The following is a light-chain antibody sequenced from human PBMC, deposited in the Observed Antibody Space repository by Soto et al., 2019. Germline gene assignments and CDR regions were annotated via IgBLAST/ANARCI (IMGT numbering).Light chain of an antibody. V-gene: IGKV1-5*01. Sequence: DIQMTQSPSTLSASIGDRVTITCRASQSINSWLAWYQQKPGKAPKLLIYDASNLASGVPSRFSGSGSGTEFTLVISSLQPGDFATYYCQQYYTYSYTFGQGTKLEI. CDR1: QSINSW. CDR3: QQYYTYSYT. CDR2: DAS. J-gene: IGKJ2*01.